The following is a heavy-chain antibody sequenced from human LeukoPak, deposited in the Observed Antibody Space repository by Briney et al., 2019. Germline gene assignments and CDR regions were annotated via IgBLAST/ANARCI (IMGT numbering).Heavy chain of an antibody. CDR3: ARHSYYDSSGYYPYYFDY. CDR1: GGSISNNSYY. Sequence: SETLSLTCTVSGGSISNNSYYWGWIRQPPGKGLEWSGSIYYSGRTYHNPSLKSRVTISADTSKNQFSLKLSSVSAADTAVYYCARHSYYDSSGYYPYYFDYWGQGTLVTVSS. CDR2: IYYSGRT. V-gene: IGHV4-39*01. D-gene: IGHD3-22*01. J-gene: IGHJ4*02.